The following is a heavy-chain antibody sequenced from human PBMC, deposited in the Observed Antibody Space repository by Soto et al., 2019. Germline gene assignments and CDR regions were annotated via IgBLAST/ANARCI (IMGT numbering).Heavy chain of an antibody. Sequence: SETLSLTCTVSGGSISSGGYYWSWIRQHPGKGLEWVGYSHYTGSSYYNPSLKSRVTISVDASKNQLSLRLAFVTAADTAVYYCARDLRGYSRYDYLDYWGQGIPVTVSS. CDR2: SHYTGSS. J-gene: IGHJ4*02. CDR1: GGSISSGGYY. V-gene: IGHV4-31*03. D-gene: IGHD5-12*01. CDR3: ARDLRGYSRYDYLDY.